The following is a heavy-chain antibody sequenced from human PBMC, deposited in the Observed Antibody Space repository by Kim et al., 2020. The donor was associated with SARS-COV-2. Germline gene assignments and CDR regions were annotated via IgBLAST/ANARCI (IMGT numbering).Heavy chain of an antibody. J-gene: IGHJ4*02. Sequence: SETLSLTCTVSGGSISSGGYYWSWIRQHPGKGLEWIGYIYYSGSTYYNPSLKSRVTISVDTSKNQFSLKLSSVTAADTAVYYCARATRGIFGVVTQFDYWGRGTLVTVSS. CDR2: IYYSGST. D-gene: IGHD3-3*01. CDR3: ARATRGIFGVVTQFDY. CDR1: GGSISSGGYY. V-gene: IGHV4-31*03.